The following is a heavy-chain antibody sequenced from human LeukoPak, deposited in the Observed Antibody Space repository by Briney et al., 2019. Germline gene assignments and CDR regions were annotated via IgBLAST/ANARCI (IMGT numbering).Heavy chain of an antibody. CDR3: ARDASGSGSYYYYYYGMDV. V-gene: IGHV3-30-3*01. J-gene: IGHJ6*02. Sequence: HPGRSLRLSCAASGFTFSSYAMHWVRQAPGKGLEWVAVISYDGSNKYYADSVKGRFTISRDNSKNTLYLQMNSLRAEDTAVYYCARDASGSGSYYYYYYGMDVWGQGTTVTVPS. CDR2: ISYDGSNK. CDR1: GFTFSSYA. D-gene: IGHD3-10*01.